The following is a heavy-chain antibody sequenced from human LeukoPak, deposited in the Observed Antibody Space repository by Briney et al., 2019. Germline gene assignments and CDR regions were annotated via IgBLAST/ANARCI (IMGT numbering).Heavy chain of an antibody. J-gene: IGHJ4*02. D-gene: IGHD6-19*01. CDR2: IWYDGSKK. CDR1: GFAFGSYG. V-gene: IGHV3-33*01. CDR3: ARDPRGIAVAGTGDY. Sequence: TGGSLRLSCAASGFAFGSYGMHWVRQAPGTGLEWVSVIWYDGSKKYYADSVKGRFTTSRDNSKNTVYLHMNSLRVEDTAVYYCARDPRGIAVAGTGDYWGQGTLVTVSS.